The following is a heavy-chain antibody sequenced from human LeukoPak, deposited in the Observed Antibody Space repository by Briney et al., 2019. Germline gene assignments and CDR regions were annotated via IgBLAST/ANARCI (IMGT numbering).Heavy chain of an antibody. J-gene: IGHJ3*01. CDR3: TRGEMPTIGAWAFDV. D-gene: IGHD5-24*01. CDR1: GASISTSY. CDR2: ISTSGGT. Sequence: SETLSLTCSVSGASISTSYRTWIRQPPGKGLEWLGYISTSGGTSYNPSLKSRVVISLQSSNSQFSLNLNFVTAADTGVYYCTRGEMPTIGAWAFDVWGRGVMVTVSS. V-gene: IGHV4-4*09.